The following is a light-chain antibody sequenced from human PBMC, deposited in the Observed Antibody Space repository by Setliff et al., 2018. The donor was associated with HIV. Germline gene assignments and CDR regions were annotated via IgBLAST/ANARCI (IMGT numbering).Light chain of an antibody. V-gene: IGLV2-14*01. CDR2: EVS. CDR3: SSHRSGNTLV. Sequence: QSALTQPASVSGSPGQSITISCTGTSSDVGGYKYVYWYQQHPGKAPKLMIYEVSNRPSGISNRFSGSKSGNTASLTISGLQAEDEADYYCSSHRSGNTLVFGTGTKVTVL. J-gene: IGLJ1*01. CDR1: SSDVGGYKY.